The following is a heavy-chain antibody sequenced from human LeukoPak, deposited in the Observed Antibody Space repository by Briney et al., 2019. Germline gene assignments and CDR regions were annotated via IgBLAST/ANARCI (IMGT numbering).Heavy chain of an antibody. J-gene: IGHJ6*04. D-gene: IGHD3-3*01. CDR1: GGSITSINW. V-gene: IGHV4-4*02. CDR2: THHSGST. CDR3: ARARPYDFWSGTTLDV. Sequence: SGTLSLTCAVSGGSITSINWWNWVRQPPGKGLEWIGETHHSGSTYYNPSLKSRVTISVDRSKNQFSLKLSSVTAADTAVYYCARARPYDFWSGTTLDVWGKGTTVTVSS.